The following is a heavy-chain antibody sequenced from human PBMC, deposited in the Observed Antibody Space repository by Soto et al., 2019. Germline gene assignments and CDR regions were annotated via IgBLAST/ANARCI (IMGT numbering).Heavy chain of an antibody. Sequence: SETLSLTCAVYGGSFSGYYWSWIRQPPGKGLEWIGEINHSGSTNYNPSLKSRVTISVDTSKNQFSLKLSSVTAAATAVYYCARERRSVYFARFYPWGQGTLVTVSS. D-gene: IGHD3-9*01. V-gene: IGHV4-34*01. CDR1: GGSFSGYY. CDR2: INHSGST. CDR3: ARERRSVYFARFYP. J-gene: IGHJ5*02.